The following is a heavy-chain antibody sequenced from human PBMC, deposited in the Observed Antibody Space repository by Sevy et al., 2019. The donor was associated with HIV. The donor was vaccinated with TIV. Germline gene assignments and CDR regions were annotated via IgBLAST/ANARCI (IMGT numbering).Heavy chain of an antibody. CDR2: IKHDGSEK. D-gene: IGHD3-9*01. CDR1: GFSFGDYV. V-gene: IGHV3-7*01. CDR3: ARLPTGLQSFNYLLSTYFDS. Sequence: GGSLRLSCTASGFSFGDYVLSWVRQAPEKGLEWVANIKHDGSEKYYADSLEGRFAVSRDNAKNSLFLQINSLRVEDTAVYFCARLPTGLQSFNYLLSTYFDSWGQGTLVTVSS. J-gene: IGHJ4*02.